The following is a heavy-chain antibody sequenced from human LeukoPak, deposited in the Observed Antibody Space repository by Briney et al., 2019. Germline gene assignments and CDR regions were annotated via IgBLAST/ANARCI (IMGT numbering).Heavy chain of an antibody. J-gene: IGHJ5*02. V-gene: IGHV3-48*03. Sequence: GGSLRLSCAASGFTFSSYEMNWVRQAPGKGLEWVSYISSSVGTIYYADSVKGRFTISRDNAKNSLYLQMNSLRAEDTAVYYCARDIPITMVRGVIIGPWFDPWGQGTLVTVSS. CDR1: GFTFSSYE. D-gene: IGHD3-10*01. CDR3: ARDIPITMVRGVIIGPWFDP. CDR2: ISSSVGTI.